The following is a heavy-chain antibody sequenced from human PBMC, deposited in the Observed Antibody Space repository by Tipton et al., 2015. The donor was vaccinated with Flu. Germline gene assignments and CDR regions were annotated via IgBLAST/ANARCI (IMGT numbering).Heavy chain of an antibody. CDR1: GGSYSGYY. J-gene: IGHJ4*02. CDR3: ARQKGGISSGYYYYFDY. V-gene: IGHV4-34*01. CDR2: INHSGTT. D-gene: IGHD3-22*01. Sequence: TLSLTCAVYGGSYSGYYWSWIRQPPGKGLEWIGEINHSGTTNYNPSLKSRLTISVDTSNKQFSLKLSSVTAADTAVYYCARQKGGISSGYYYYFDYWGQGTLVTVSS.